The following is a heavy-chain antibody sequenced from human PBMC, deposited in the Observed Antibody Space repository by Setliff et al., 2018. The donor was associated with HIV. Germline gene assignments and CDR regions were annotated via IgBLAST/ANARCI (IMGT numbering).Heavy chain of an antibody. D-gene: IGHD3-22*01. CDR3: ATRAIVVIPDY. Sequence: SETLSLTCTVSGYSISSSHWWGWIRQPPGKGLEWIGYIYYSGSTYYNPSLKSRVTIFVDTSKNQFSLKVRSVTAADTAVYYCATRAIVVIPDYWGQGTLVTVSS. CDR1: GYSISSSHW. CDR2: IYYSGST. V-gene: IGHV4-28*01. J-gene: IGHJ4*02.